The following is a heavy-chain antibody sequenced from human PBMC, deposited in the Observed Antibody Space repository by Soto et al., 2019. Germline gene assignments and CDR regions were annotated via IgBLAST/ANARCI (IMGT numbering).Heavy chain of an antibody. CDR2: ISDSGGT. CDR3: TRHFRDGYNALGY. J-gene: IGHJ4*02. Sequence: SETLSLTCSVSGDSISSYYWNWIRQPPGEGLEWIGYISDSGGTNYNPSLKSRVTISADTSKNQVSLKLSSVTAADTAVYYCTRHFRDGYNALGYWGQGTLVTVS. V-gene: IGHV4-59*08. CDR1: GDSISSYY. D-gene: IGHD5-12*01.